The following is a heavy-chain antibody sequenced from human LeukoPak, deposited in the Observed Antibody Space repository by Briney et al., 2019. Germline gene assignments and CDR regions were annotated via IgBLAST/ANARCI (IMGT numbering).Heavy chain of an antibody. J-gene: IGHJ3*02. D-gene: IGHD5-18*01. V-gene: IGHV4-34*01. CDR2: INHRGST. CDR1: GGSFSGYY. Sequence: PSETLSLTCAVYGGSFSGYYWSWIRQPPGKGLEWIGEINHRGSTNYNPSLKSRVTISVDTSKNQFSLKLSSMTAADTAVYYCARGGYSYGYLDAFDIWGQGTMVTVSS. CDR3: ARGGYSYGYLDAFDI.